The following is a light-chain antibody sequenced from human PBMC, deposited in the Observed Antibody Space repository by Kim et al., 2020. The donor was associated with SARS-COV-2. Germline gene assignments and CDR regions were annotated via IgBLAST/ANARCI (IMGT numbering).Light chain of an antibody. J-gene: IGKJ4*01. Sequence: TGERATLSCRASQSVSSYLSWYQQKPGQAPRLLIYDASNRATGIPARFSGSGSGTDFTLTISSLEPEDFAVYYCQQRSNWPPALTFGGGTKVDIK. V-gene: IGKV3-11*01. CDR2: DAS. CDR1: QSVSSY. CDR3: QQRSNWPPALT.